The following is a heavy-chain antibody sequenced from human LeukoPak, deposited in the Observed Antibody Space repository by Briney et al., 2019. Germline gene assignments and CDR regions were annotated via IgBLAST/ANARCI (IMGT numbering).Heavy chain of an antibody. Sequence: GGSLRLSCTGSGFTFSSHGLTWVRQAPGKGLEWVASISGNGGSTFYADSLRGQFTIPKDNSRDMMYLQMNNLRAEDTAVYYCVKSLGDSRWYGAFDTWGQGTMLTVSS. CDR1: GFTFSSHG. D-gene: IGHD6-13*01. V-gene: IGHV3-23*01. J-gene: IGHJ3*02. CDR3: VKSLGDSRWYGAFDT. CDR2: ISGNGGST.